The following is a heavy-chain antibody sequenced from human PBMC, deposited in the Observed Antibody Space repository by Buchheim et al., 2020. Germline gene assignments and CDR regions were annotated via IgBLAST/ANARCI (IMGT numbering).Heavy chain of an antibody. CDR2: ITGSGDAS. CDR1: GFTFSSYA. V-gene: IGHV3-23*01. CDR3: AKEKWELVNWFDP. Sequence: DVQLLESGGGLVQPGGSLRLSCAATGFTFSSYAMGWVRQAPGKGLECVSIITGSGDASNYADSVKGRFTISRDNSNNMLYLQMNSLRTEDTAIYYCAKEKWELVNWFDPWGQGT. J-gene: IGHJ5*02. D-gene: IGHD1-26*01.